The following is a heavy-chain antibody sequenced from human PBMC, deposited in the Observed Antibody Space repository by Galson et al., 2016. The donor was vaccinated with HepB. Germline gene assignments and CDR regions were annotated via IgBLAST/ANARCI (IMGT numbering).Heavy chain of an antibody. V-gene: IGHV3-23*01. CDR1: GFTFSSYG. J-gene: IGHJ4*02. CDR3: AKDLNDAVGGVVTYFGS. D-gene: IGHD3-10*01. CDR2: ISGSATKT. Sequence: SLRLSCAASGFTFSSYGMAWVRQAPGKGPEWVSSISGSATKTYHADSVKGRFSISRDNSKNTLYLQMNSLRVEDTAIYYCAKDLNDAVGGVVTYFGSWGQGTLVSVSS.